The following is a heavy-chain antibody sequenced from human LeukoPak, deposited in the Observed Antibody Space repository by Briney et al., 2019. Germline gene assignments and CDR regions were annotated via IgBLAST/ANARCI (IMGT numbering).Heavy chain of an antibody. V-gene: IGHV4-39*07. CDR3: AREWLVLYYMDV. D-gene: IGHD6-19*01. CDR2: VHYSGST. CDR1: GGSISRSTSY. J-gene: IGHJ6*03. Sequence: KPSETLSLTCAVSGGSISRSTSYWGWFRQPPGKGLEWISGVHYSGSTYYNPSLQSRFTISVDTSKNQFSLKLSSVTAADTAVYYCAREWLVLYYMDVWGKGTTVTVSS.